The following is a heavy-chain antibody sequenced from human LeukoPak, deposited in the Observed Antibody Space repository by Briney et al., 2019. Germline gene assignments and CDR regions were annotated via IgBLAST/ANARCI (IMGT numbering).Heavy chain of an antibody. CDR3: ASYQWGCSTTTCYAFDY. D-gene: IGHD2-2*01. V-gene: IGHV4-59*01. CDR2: IHYSGST. Sequence: SETLSLTCTVSGGSISSYYWSWIRQPPGKGLEWIGYIHYSGSTNYNPSLKSRVTMSVDTSKNQFSLNLNSVTVADTAVYYCASYQWGCSTTTCYAFDYWGQGTLVTVSS. CDR1: GGSISSYY. J-gene: IGHJ4*02.